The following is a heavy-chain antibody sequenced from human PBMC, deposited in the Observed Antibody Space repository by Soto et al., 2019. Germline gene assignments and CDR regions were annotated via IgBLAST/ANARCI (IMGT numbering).Heavy chain of an antibody. CDR2: IDYNGVT. V-gene: IGHV4-39*01. J-gene: IGHJ4*02. D-gene: IGHD3-16*02. CDR1: GASISSRDYY. CDR3: GRVMIGTSRHTDCDY. Sequence: PSETLSLTCSVSGASISSRDYYWGWIRQTPGKGLEWIGNIDYNGVTYYNPSLKSRVTVSKDTSKNQFSLKVASVTAADTAIYYCGRVMIGTSRHTDCDYSRQGTQVIVSS.